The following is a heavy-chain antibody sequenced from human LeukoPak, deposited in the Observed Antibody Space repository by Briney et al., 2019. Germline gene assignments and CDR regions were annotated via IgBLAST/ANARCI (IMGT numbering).Heavy chain of an antibody. CDR3: ARAPSEWLLYRQEYYFDY. CDR1: GGSTSSYY. J-gene: IGHJ4*02. Sequence: SETLSLTCTVSGGSTSSYYWSWIRQPPGKGLEWIGYIYYSGSTNYNPSLKSRVTISVDTSKNQFSLKLSSVTAADTAVYYCARAPSEWLLYRQEYYFDYWGQGTLVTVSS. V-gene: IGHV4-59*01. CDR2: IYYSGST. D-gene: IGHD3-3*01.